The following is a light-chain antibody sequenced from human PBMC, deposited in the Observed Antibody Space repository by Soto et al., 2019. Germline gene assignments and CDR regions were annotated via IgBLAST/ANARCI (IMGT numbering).Light chain of an antibody. V-gene: IGLV2-14*03. CDR3: SSYTSSSTYV. Sequence: QSALTQPASVSGSPGQSITISCTGTSSDVGYYNYVSWYQQHPGKAPILMIYDVRHRPSGISNRFSGSKSGNTASLTISGLQAEDEADYYCSSYTSSSTYVFGTGTKVTVL. CDR1: SSDVGYYNY. CDR2: DVR. J-gene: IGLJ1*01.